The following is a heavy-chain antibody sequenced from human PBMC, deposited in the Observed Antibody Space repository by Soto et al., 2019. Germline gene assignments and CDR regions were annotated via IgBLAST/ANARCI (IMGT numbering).Heavy chain of an antibody. CDR3: ARDEGGLFSSFDY. CDR2: IWYDGSNK. J-gene: IGHJ4*02. D-gene: IGHD2-15*01. V-gene: IGHV3-33*01. Sequence: QVQGVESGGGVVQPGRSLRLSCAASGFTFSSHGMHWVRQAPGTGLEWVAVIWYDGSNKYYADSVKGRFPIYRDNSKNTLYLQMNRLRAEDTAVYYCARDEGGLFSSFDYWGQGTLVTVSS. CDR1: GFTFSSHG.